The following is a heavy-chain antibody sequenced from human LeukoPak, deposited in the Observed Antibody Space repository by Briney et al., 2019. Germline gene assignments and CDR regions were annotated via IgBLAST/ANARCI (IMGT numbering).Heavy chain of an antibody. CDR1: GGSISSSNW. CDR2: IYHSGST. V-gene: IGHV4-4*02. CDR3: ARASSRYSSSWYNWFDP. J-gene: IGHJ5*02. Sequence: SGTLSLTCAVSGGSISSSNWWSWVRQPPGKGLEWIGEIYHSGSTNYNPSLKSRATISVDKSKNQFSLKLSSVTAADTAVYYCARASSRYSSSWYNWFDPWGQGTLVTVSS. D-gene: IGHD6-13*01.